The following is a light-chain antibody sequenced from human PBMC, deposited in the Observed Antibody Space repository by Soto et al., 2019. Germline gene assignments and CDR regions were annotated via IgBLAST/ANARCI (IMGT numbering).Light chain of an antibody. J-gene: IGKJ4*01. CDR2: AAS. V-gene: IGKV3-20*01. CDR3: PRYSSPAA. Sequence: EIVRTQSPGTLSLPPGVRATLSCTASQAVSSSYLAWSHQNPGQAPRSLIYAASREATGIPDRFSGSGSGTYFTLNISRMEPDDFAVYSCPRYSSPAAFGRG. CDR1: QAVSSSY.